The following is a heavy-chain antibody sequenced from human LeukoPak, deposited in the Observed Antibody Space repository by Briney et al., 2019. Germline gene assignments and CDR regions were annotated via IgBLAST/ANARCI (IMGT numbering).Heavy chain of an antibody. CDR2: INHSGST. CDR1: GGSFSGYY. V-gene: IGHV4-34*01. J-gene: IGHJ4*02. Sequence: KPSETLSLTCAVYGGSFSGYYWSWIRQPPGKGLEWIGEINHSGSTNYNPSLKSRVTISVDTSKNQFSLKLSSVTAADTAVYYCVTYYYGSSAPKRNYWGQGILVTVSS. CDR3: VTYYYGSSAPKRNY. D-gene: IGHD3-22*01.